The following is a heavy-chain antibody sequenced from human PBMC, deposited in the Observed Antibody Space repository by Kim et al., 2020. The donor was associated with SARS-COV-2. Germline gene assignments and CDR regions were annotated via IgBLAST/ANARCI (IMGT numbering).Heavy chain of an antibody. CDR2: INPNSGGT. CDR1: GYTFTGYY. Sequence: ASVKVSCKASGYTFTGYYLHWVRQAPGQGLEWMGWINPNSGGTNYAQNFQGRVTMTRDTSIRTVYMELSMLRSDDTAVYYCARIISSSWNAFDYWGQGTLVTVSS. J-gene: IGHJ4*02. CDR3: ARIISSSWNAFDY. D-gene: IGHD6-13*01. V-gene: IGHV1-2*02.